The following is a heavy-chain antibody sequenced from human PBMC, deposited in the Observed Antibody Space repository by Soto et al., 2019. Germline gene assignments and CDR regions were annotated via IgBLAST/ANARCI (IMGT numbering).Heavy chain of an antibody. J-gene: IGHJ4*02. CDR3: ATHDGPAAAGLVLDF. Sequence: EVQLVESGGGLVQPGGSLRLSCEASGFTFSSRWMTWVRQGPGKGLEWVSNIKQDENGKDYVDSVKGRFTISRDKAKNSLYLQMTSLRAEDTAVYYCATHDGPAAAGLVLDFWGQGTLVTVSS. V-gene: IGHV3-7*02. D-gene: IGHD6-13*01. CDR2: IKQDENGK. CDR1: GFTFSSRW.